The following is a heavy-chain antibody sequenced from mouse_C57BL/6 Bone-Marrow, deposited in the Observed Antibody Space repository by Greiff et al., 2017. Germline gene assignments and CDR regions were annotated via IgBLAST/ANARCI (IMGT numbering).Heavy chain of an antibody. CDR1: GFNIKNTY. CDR3: ARAYLLCPTLFFDY. V-gene: IGHV14-3*01. Sequence: EVQLVESVAELVRPGASVKLSCTASGFNIKNTYMHWVKQRPEQGLEWIGRIDPANGNTKYAPKFQGKATITADTSSNTAYLQLSSLTSEDTAIYYCARAYLLCPTLFFDYWGQGTTLTVSS. J-gene: IGHJ2*01. CDR2: IDPANGNT. D-gene: IGHD2-10*01.